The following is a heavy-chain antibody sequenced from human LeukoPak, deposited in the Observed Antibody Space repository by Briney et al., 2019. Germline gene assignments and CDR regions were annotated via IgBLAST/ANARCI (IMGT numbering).Heavy chain of an antibody. V-gene: IGHV4-59*01. CDR2: IYYSGST. J-gene: IGHJ4*02. D-gene: IGHD6-13*01. CDR1: GGSISSYY. Sequence: PSETLSLTCTVSGGSISSYYWSWIRQPPGKGLEWFGYIYYSGSTNYNPSLKSRVIISVDTSKNQFSLKLSSVTAADTAVYYCARARYSSSWACDYWGQGTLVTVSS. CDR3: ARARYSSSWACDY.